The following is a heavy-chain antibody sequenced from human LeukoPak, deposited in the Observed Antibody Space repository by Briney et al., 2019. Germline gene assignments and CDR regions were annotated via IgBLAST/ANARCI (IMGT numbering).Heavy chain of an antibody. Sequence: ASVKVSCKASGGTSNSHAISWVRQAPGQGLEWMGRIIPNLGTTNRAQNFQGRVTLTADKSTNTAYMELTSLTSDDTAVYCATTNDGGGYQWGDFFDFWGQGTLVTVSS. CDR1: GGTSNSHA. CDR2: IIPNLGTT. CDR3: TTNDGGGYQWGDFFDF. J-gene: IGHJ4*02. D-gene: IGHD3-22*01. V-gene: IGHV1-69*04.